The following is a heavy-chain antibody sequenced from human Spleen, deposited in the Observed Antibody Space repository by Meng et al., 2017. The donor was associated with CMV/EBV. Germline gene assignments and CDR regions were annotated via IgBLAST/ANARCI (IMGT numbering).Heavy chain of an antibody. J-gene: IGHJ4*02. CDR2: IYHTGST. Sequence: SETLSLTCTVSGGSNSSYYWSWIRQPPGKGLEWVGYIYHTGSTNYNPSLKGRVTISIDTSKSQFSLRLSSVTAADTAVYYCARFLTYYYDSSGPAEYLGGFDYWGQGTLVTVSS. V-gene: IGHV4-59*01. D-gene: IGHD3-22*01. CDR1: GGSNSSYY. CDR3: ARFLTYYYDSSGPAEYLGGFDY.